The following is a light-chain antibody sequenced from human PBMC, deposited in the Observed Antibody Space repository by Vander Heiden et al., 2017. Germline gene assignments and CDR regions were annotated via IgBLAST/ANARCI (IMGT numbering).Light chain of an antibody. CDR1: QGISSY. V-gene: IGKV1-9*01. J-gene: IGKJ3*01. Sequence: DIQLTQSPSFLSASVGDRVTITCRASQGISSYLAWYQQKPGKAPKLLIYAASTLQSGVPSRFSGSGSGTEFTLTISSLQPEDFATYYCQQLNRYPLFTFGHGTKVDIK. CDR3: QQLNRYPLFT. CDR2: AAS.